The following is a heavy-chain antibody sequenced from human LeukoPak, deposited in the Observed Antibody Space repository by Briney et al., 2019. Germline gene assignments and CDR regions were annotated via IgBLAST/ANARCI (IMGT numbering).Heavy chain of an antibody. J-gene: IGHJ3*02. D-gene: IGHD3-10*01. CDR3: ARHYGSGNNGFDI. CDR1: GGSISSSNW. CDR2: IYHSGST. V-gene: IGHV4-4*02. Sequence: SETLSLTCAVSGGSISSSNWWSWVRQPPGKGLEWIGEIYHSGSTNYNPSLKSRVTISVDKSKNQFSLKLRSVTAADTAVYYCARHYGSGNNGFDIWGQGTKVTVSS.